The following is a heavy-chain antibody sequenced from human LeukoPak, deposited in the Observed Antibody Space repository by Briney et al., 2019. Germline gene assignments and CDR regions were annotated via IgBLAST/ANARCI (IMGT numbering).Heavy chain of an antibody. CDR1: GFTFSGFW. CDR3: ARDQVGPED. Sequence: GGSLRLSCAASGFTFSGFWMSWVRQAPGKGLEGVANINQDGSEKYYVDSVKGRFTISRDNAKSSLYLQMNSLRAEDTAVYYCARDQVGPEDWGQGTLVTVSS. J-gene: IGHJ4*02. V-gene: IGHV3-7*01. CDR2: INQDGSEK. D-gene: IGHD1-26*01.